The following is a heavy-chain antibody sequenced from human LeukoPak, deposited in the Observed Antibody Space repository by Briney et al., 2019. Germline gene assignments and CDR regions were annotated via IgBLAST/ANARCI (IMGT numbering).Heavy chain of an antibody. V-gene: IGHV6-1*01. J-gene: IGHJ5*02. Sequence: SQTLSLNCPISPESFPSNTTAWNGFTQSPARGREGLGRIYYRSKWYNDYAVSVKSRITINPHTSKNQFSLQLNSVTPEDTAVYYCARDAYGSGSNDPWGQGTLVTVSS. D-gene: IGHD3-10*01. CDR3: ARDAYGSGSNDP. CDR2: IYYRSKWYN. CDR1: PESFPSNTTA.